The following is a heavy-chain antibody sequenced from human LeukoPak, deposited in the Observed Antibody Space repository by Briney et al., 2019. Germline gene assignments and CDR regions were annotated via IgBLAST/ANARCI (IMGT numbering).Heavy chain of an antibody. Sequence: PGGSLRLSCAASGFTFSDHYMDWVRKAPGKGLEWVGRTGNKANTYTTEYAASVRGRFTISRDESRNSLYLRMNSLKTEDTAFYYCASGRTGTLDYWGQGTLVTVSS. CDR2: TGNKANTYTT. D-gene: IGHD1-14*01. V-gene: IGHV3-72*01. J-gene: IGHJ4*02. CDR3: ASGRTGTLDY. CDR1: GFTFSDHY.